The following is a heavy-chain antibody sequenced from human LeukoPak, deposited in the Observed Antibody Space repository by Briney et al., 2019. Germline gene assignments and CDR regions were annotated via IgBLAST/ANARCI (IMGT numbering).Heavy chain of an antibody. CDR3: ARQPIYEAYFDF. V-gene: IGHV3-7*01. J-gene: IGHJ4*02. D-gene: IGHD3-16*01. Sequence: PGRSLRLSCAASGFTFSSYAMHWVRQAPGKGLEWVANIKHDGSEKTFVDSVKGRFTISRDNAENSLYLQMNSLRAEDTAVYYCARQPIYEAYFDFWGQGTLVTVSS. CDR1: GFTFSSYA. CDR2: IKHDGSEK.